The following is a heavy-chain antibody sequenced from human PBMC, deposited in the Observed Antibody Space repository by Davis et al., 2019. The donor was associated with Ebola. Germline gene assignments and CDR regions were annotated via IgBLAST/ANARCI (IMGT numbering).Heavy chain of an antibody. CDR3: ARDDYGDYNYGMDV. Sequence: ESLKISCAASGFTFSSYAMHWVRQPPGKGLEWIGEIYHSGSTNYNPSLKSRVTISVDKSKNQFSLKLSSVTAADTAVYYCARDDYGDYNYGMDVWGQGTTVTVSS. V-gene: IGHV4/OR15-8*01. J-gene: IGHJ6*02. CDR1: GFTFSSYA. D-gene: IGHD3-16*01. CDR2: IYHSGST.